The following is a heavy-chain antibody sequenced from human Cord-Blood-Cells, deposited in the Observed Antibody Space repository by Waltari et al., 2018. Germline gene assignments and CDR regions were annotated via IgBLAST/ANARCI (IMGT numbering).Heavy chain of an antibody. CDR2: IYPGDSDT. V-gene: IGHV5-51*01. J-gene: IGHJ3*02. D-gene: IGHD6-19*01. CDR1: GSGFTTYW. CDR3: ARPQGVAVASGAFDI. Sequence: VQLVLSGAEVKKPGESRKISCKGPGSGFTTYWLGWVRQLPGKGLEWLGIIYPGDSDTRYGPSFQGQVTISADKSISTAYLQWSSLKASDTAMYYCARPQGVAVASGAFDIWGQGTMVTVSS.